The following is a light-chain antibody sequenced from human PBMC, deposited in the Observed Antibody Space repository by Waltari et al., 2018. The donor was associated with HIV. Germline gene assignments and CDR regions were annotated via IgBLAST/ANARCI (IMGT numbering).Light chain of an antibody. CDR3: CSYAGSHVV. CDR2: EGS. CDR1: SSDVGSYNL. Sequence: QSVLTQPASVSGSPGQSITISCTGTSSDVGSYNLVSWYQQHPGKAPKLMIYEGSKRPSVVSNRFSGSKSGNTASLTISGLQAEDEADYYCCSYAGSHVVFGGGTKLTVL. V-gene: IGLV2-23*01. J-gene: IGLJ2*01.